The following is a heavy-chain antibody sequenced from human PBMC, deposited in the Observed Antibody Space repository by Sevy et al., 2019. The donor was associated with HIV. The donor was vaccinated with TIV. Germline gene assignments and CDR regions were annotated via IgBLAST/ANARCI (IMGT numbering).Heavy chain of an antibody. CDR3: ARGERMEWLLRQNSDY. D-gene: IGHD3-3*01. CDR2: IWYAGSNK. Sequence: GGSLRLSCAASGFTFSSYGMHWVRQAPGKGLEWVAVIWYAGSNKYYADSVKGRFTISRDNSKNTLYLQMNSLRAEDTAVYYCARGERMEWLLRQNSDYWGQGTLVTVSS. V-gene: IGHV3-33*01. CDR1: GFTFSSYG. J-gene: IGHJ4*02.